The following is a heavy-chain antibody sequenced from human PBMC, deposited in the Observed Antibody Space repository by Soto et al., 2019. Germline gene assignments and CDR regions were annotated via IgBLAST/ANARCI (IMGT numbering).Heavy chain of an antibody. Sequence: QVQLVESGGGVVQPGRSLRLSCAASGFTFSSYGMHWVRQAPGKGLEWVAVIWYDGSNKYYADSVKGRFTISRDNSKNTLYLQMNSLRAEDTAVYYCARDYYYDSSGYYPNWFDPWGQGTLVTVSS. CDR3: ARDYYYDSSGYYPNWFDP. V-gene: IGHV3-33*01. J-gene: IGHJ5*02. CDR1: GFTFSSYG. CDR2: IWYDGSNK. D-gene: IGHD3-22*01.